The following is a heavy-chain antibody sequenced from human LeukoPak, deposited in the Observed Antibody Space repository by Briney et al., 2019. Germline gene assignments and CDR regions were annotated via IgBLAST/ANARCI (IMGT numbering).Heavy chain of an antibody. CDR2: ISYDGSNK. CDR3: AGGGYFDY. D-gene: IGHD3-16*01. CDR1: GFTFSSYG. V-gene: IGHV3-30*03. Sequence: GGSLRLSCAAPGFTFSSYGMHWVRQAPGKGLEWVAVISYDGSNKYYADSVKGRFTISRDNSKNTLYLQMNSLRAEDTAVYYCAGGGYFDYWGQGTLVTVSS. J-gene: IGHJ4*02.